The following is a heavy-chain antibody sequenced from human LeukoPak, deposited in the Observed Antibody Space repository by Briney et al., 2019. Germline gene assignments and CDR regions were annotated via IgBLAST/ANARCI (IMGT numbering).Heavy chain of an antibody. J-gene: IGHJ4*02. D-gene: IGHD3-9*01. CDR1: GFTFSSYA. CDR2: ISYDGSNK. CDR3: AKDGLIISTVRYFDWNQGIDY. Sequence: PGGSLRLSCAASGFTFSSYAMHWVRQAPGKGLEWVAVISYDGSNKYYADSVKGRFTISRDNSKNTLYLQMNSLRAEDTAVYYCAKDGLIISTVRYFDWNQGIDYWGQGTLVTVSS. V-gene: IGHV3-30*04.